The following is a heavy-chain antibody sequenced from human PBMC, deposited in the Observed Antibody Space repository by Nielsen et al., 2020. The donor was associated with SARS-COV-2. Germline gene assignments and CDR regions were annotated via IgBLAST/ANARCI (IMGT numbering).Heavy chain of an antibody. CDR2: ISGSGGST. D-gene: IGHD5-12*01. Sequence: GESLKISCAASGFTVSSNYMSWVRQAPGKGLEWVSAISGSGGSTYYADSVKGRFTISRDNSKNTLYLQMNSLRAEDTAVYYCAKDSIVATISQRTFDFDYWGQGTLVTVSS. J-gene: IGHJ4*02. CDR1: GFTVSSNY. V-gene: IGHV3-23*01. CDR3: AKDSIVATISQRTFDFDY.